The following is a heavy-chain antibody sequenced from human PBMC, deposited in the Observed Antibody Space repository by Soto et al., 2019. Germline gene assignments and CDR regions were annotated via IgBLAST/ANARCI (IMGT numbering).Heavy chain of an antibody. CDR3: AIVGEVAVAGRGYHNWFDP. CDR2: INAGNGNT. Sequence: ASVKVSFKASGYTFTSYAMHWVRQAPGQRLEWMGWINAGNGNTKYSQKFQGRVTITRDTSASTAYMELSSLRSEDTAVYYCAIVGEVAVAGRGYHNWFDPWGQGTLVTVSS. V-gene: IGHV1-3*01. CDR1: GYTFTSYA. J-gene: IGHJ5*02. D-gene: IGHD6-19*01.